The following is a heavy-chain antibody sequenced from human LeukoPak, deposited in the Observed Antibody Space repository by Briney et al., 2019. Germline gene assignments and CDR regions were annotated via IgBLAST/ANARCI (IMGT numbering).Heavy chain of an antibody. J-gene: IGHJ5*02. Sequence: GASVKVSCKASGYSFTGHYIHWVRQAPGQGLEWIGWVNPSSGGPDYAQKFKGRVTVTRDTPISTAYMELSRLTADDTAVYYCARDSEYQLLQNYFDAWGQGTLVIVSS. CDR2: VNPSSGGP. D-gene: IGHD2-2*01. CDR1: GYSFTGHY. CDR3: ARDSEYQLLQNYFDA. V-gene: IGHV1-2*02.